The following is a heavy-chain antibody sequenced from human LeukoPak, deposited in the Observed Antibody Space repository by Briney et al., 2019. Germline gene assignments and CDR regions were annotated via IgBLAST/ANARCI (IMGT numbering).Heavy chain of an antibody. V-gene: IGHV3-30*02. CDR1: GFTFSSYG. Sequence: GGSLRLSCAASGFTFSSYGMHWVRQAPGKGLEWVAFIRYDGSNKYYADSVKGRFTISRDNSKNTLYLQMNSLRAEDTAVYYCAKALNWNDVGFGYWGQGTLVAVSS. J-gene: IGHJ4*02. D-gene: IGHD1-1*01. CDR2: IRYDGSNK. CDR3: AKALNWNDVGFGY.